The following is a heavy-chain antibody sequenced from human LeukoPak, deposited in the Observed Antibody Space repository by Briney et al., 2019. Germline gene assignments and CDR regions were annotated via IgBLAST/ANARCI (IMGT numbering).Heavy chain of an antibody. J-gene: IGHJ4*02. Sequence: GSLRLSCAASGFTLSSYWIHWVRQAPGEGLVWVSRINPDGSRTDYADSVKGRFTISRGNTKNTVDLQMNSLRAEDTAVYYCARDFEAPSSCWGQGTLVTVSS. CDR3: ARDFEAPSSC. CDR2: INPDGSRT. D-gene: IGHD2-2*01. CDR1: GFTLSSYW. V-gene: IGHV3-74*01.